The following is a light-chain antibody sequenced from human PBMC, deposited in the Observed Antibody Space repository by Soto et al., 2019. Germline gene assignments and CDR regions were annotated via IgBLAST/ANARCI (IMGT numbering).Light chain of an antibody. CDR2: GAS. CDR1: QSVSSSY. CDR3: QQYGSSPT. J-gene: IGKJ1*01. V-gene: IGKV3-20*01. Sequence: EIVLTQSPGTLSLSPGERATLSCRASQSVSSSYLAWYQQKPGQAPRLLIYGASSRATGIPDRFSGSGSGTDFTLTISRLEPDDFAVYYCQQYGSSPTLGQGTKVEIK.